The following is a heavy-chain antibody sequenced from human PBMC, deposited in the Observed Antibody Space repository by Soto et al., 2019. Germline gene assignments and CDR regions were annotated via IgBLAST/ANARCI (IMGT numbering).Heavy chain of an antibody. CDR2: ISYDGSNK. D-gene: IGHD2-21*02. Sequence: GSLRLSCAASGFTFSSYAMHWVRQAPGKGLEWVAVISYDGSNKYYADSVKGRFTISRDNSKNTLYLQMNSLRAEDTAVYYCARDPAYCGGDCYSHYYYGMDVWGQGTAVTVSS. J-gene: IGHJ6*02. V-gene: IGHV3-30-3*01. CDR3: ARDPAYCGGDCYSHYYYGMDV. CDR1: GFTFSSYA.